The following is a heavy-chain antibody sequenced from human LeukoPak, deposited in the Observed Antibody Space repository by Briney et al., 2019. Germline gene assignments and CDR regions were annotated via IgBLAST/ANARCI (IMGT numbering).Heavy chain of an antibody. CDR3: ARVNTAMACRSFDY. CDR1: GGSISSGGYY. D-gene: IGHD5-18*01. J-gene: IGHJ4*02. CDR2: IYYSGST. V-gene: IGHV4-31*03. Sequence: SETLSLTCTVSGGSISSGGYYWSWIRQHPGRGLEWIGYIYYSGSTYYNPSLKSRVTISVDTSKNQFSLKLSSVTAADTAVYYCARVNTAMACRSFDYWGQETLVTVSS.